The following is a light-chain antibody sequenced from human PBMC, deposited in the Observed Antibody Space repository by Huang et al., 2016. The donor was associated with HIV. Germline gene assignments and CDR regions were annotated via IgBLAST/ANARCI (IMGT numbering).Light chain of an antibody. CDR1: QSISTY. CDR2: AAS. Sequence: DIQMTQSPSSLSASVGDRVTITCRASQSISTYLNWYQQKPGKAPKLLIYAASTLQSGVPSRFSGSGSGTDFTLTISSLQPEDVATYYCRQTYSTLTFGPGTKVDIK. CDR3: RQTYSTLT. V-gene: IGKV1-39*01. J-gene: IGKJ3*01.